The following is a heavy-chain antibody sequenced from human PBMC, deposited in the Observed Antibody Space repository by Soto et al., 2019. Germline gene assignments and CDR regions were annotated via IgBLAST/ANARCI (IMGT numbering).Heavy chain of an antibody. V-gene: IGHV4-59*01. Sequence: SETLSLTCAVYGGSISSYYWSWIRQPRGKGLEWIGYIYYSGSTNYNPSLKSRVTISVDTSKNQLSLKLSSVTAADTAVYYCARSYCGGDCPFDYWGQGTLVTVSS. J-gene: IGHJ4*02. CDR3: ARSYCGGDCPFDY. D-gene: IGHD2-21*01. CDR1: GGSISSYY. CDR2: IYYSGST.